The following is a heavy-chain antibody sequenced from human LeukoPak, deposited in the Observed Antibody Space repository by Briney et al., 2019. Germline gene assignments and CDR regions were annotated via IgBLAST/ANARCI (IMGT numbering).Heavy chain of an antibody. CDR3: ARHRRGFTGIAVAVSYYYYGMDV. D-gene: IGHD6-19*01. J-gene: IGHJ6*02. V-gene: IGHV4-59*08. CDR2: IYYSGST. CDR1: GGSISSYY. Sequence: SETLSLTCTVSGGSISSYYWSWIRHPPGKGLEWIGYIYYSGSTNYNPSLKSRVTISVDTSKNQFSLKLSSVTAADTAVYYCARHRRGFTGIAVAVSYYYYGMDVWGQGTTATVSS.